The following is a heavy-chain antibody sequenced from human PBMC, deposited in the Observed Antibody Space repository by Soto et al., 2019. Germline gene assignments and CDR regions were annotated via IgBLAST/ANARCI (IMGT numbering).Heavy chain of an antibody. D-gene: IGHD2-15*01. CDR1: GGSFSGYY. V-gene: IGHV4-34*01. CDR3: AREGYCSGGSCYSRTLDY. CDR2: INHSGST. Sequence: SETLSLTCAVYGGSFSGYYWSWMRHPPGKGLEWIGEINHSGSTNYNPSLKSRVTISVDTSKNQFSLKLSSVTAADTAVYYCAREGYCSGGSCYSRTLDYWGQGTLVTVSS. J-gene: IGHJ4*02.